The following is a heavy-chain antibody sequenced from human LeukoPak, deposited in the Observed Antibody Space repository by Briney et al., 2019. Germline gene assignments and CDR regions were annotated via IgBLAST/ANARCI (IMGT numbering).Heavy chain of an antibody. J-gene: IGHJ4*02. D-gene: IGHD6-13*01. CDR1: GFIFSSDA. CDR3: AKSPQRSSWPFDY. CDR2: IRGNGDIT. Sequence: GGSLRLSCAASGFIFSSDAMNWVRQAPGKGLEWVSSIRGNGDITYYADSVKGCFTISRDNSKNTLYLQMNSLRADDTAVYYCAKSPQRSSWPFDYWGQGSLVTVSS. V-gene: IGHV3-23*01.